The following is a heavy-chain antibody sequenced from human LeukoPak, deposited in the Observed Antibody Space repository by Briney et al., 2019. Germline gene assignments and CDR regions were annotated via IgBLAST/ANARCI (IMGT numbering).Heavy chain of an antibody. D-gene: IGHD6-13*01. CDR3: ARGKLSSWAPDY. CDR1: GFTVSSNY. CDR2: IYSGGST. Sequence: GGSLRLSCAASGFTVSSNYMSWVRQAPGKGLEWVSVIYSGGSTYYADSVKGRFTIPRDNSKNTLYLQMNSLRAGDTAVYYCARGKLSSWAPDYWGQGTLVTVSS. V-gene: IGHV3-66*01. J-gene: IGHJ4*02.